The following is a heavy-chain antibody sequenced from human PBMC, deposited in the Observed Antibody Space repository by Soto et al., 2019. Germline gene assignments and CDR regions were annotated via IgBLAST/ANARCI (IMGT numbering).Heavy chain of an antibody. CDR3: ARVYCSSSSCGMDV. J-gene: IGHJ6*02. V-gene: IGHV3-21*01. CDR2: ISSGSDYI. Sequence: DLEASGGGLVKPGGSLRLSCAASGFTFSTYSMNWVRQAPGKGLEWVSSISSGSDYIYYADSVKGRFPTSRDNAKNSLYLQMNSLRAEDTAVYYCARVYCSSSSCGMDVWGQGTTVTVSS. D-gene: IGHD2-2*01. CDR1: GFTFSTYS.